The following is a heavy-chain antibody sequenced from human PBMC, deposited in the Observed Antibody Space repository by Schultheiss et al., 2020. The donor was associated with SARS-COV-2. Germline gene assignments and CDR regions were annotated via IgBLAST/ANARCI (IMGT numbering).Heavy chain of an antibody. D-gene: IGHD3-3*01. V-gene: IGHV4-38-2*02. CDR2: INHSGST. Sequence: SETLSLTCTVSGYSISSGYYWGWIRQPPGKGLEWIGEINHSGSTNYNPSLKSRVTISVDTSKNQFSLKLSSVTAADTAVYYCARASLGDDFWPLLTMDVWGQGTTVTVSS. J-gene: IGHJ6*02. CDR1: GYSISSGYY. CDR3: ARASLGDDFWPLLTMDV.